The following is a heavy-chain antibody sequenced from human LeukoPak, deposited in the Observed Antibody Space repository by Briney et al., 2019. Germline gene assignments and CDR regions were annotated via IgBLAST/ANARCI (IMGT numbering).Heavy chain of an antibody. Sequence: PSETLSLTCAVYGGSFSGYYWSWIRQPPGKGLEWIGEINHSGSTNYNPSLKSRVTISVDTSKNQFSLKLSSVTAADTAVYYCARGSGLYYGSGSYSTPRQDWGQGTLVTVSS. V-gene: IGHV4-34*01. D-gene: IGHD3-10*01. CDR1: GGSFSGYY. CDR3: ARGSGLYYGSGSYSTPRQD. CDR2: INHSGST. J-gene: IGHJ4*02.